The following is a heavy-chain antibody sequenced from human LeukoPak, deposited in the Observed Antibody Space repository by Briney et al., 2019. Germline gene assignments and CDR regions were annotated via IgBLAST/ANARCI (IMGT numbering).Heavy chain of an antibody. V-gene: IGHV4-59*01. CDR2: IYYSGST. CDR3: ARYGSGHYAFDI. J-gene: IGHJ3*02. CDR1: GGSISSYY. Sequence: PSETLSLTCTVSGGSISSYYWSWIRQPPGKGLEWIGYIYYSGSTNYNPSLKSRVTISVDTSKNQFSLKLSSVTAADTAVYYCARYGSGHYAFDIWGQGTMVTVS. D-gene: IGHD3-10*01.